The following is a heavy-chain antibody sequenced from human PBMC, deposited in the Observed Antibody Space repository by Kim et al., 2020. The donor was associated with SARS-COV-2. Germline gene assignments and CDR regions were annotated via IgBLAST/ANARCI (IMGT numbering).Heavy chain of an antibody. J-gene: IGHJ4*02. D-gene: IGHD5-18*01. V-gene: IGHV3-15*01. Sequence: DYAAPVKGRFTISRDDSKNTLYLQMNSLKTEDTAVYYCTTSSGYSYANDYWGQGTLVTVSS. CDR3: TTSSGYSYANDY.